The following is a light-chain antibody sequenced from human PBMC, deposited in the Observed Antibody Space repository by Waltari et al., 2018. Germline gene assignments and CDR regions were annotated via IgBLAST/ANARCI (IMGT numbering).Light chain of an antibody. CDR2: LGS. V-gene: IGKV2-28*01. Sequence: IVMTQSPLSLPVPPGEPASISCRSSQSLLHSDGYNYLDWYLQKPGQSPQLLIYLGSNRAAGVPDRCSGSGSGTDFTLKISRVEAEDVGVYYCMQALQTKVTFGGGTKVEIK. J-gene: IGKJ4*01. CDR1: QSLLHSDGYNY. CDR3: MQALQTKVT.